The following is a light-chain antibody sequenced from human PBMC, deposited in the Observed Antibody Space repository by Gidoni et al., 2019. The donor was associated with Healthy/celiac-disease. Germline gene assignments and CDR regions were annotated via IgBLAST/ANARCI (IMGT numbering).Light chain of an antibody. V-gene: IGKV1-33*01. CDR3: QQYDNRPT. Sequence: DIQMTQSPSSLSASVGDRVTITCQASQDISNYLNWYQQKPGKAPKLLIYDESNLETGVPSRFSGSGSGTDFTFTISSLQPEDIATYYCQQYDNRPTFGPGTKVDIK. J-gene: IGKJ3*01. CDR2: DES. CDR1: QDISNY.